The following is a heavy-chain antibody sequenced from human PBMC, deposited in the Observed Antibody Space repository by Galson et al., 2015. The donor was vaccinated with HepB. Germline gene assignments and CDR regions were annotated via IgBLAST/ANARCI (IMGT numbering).Heavy chain of an antibody. CDR3: AIPYASGWAAEYFQH. CDR1: GYTFNTHW. J-gene: IGHJ1*01. CDR2: IYPGDSDT. V-gene: IGHV5-51*01. Sequence: SGAEVKKPGESLKISCVGSGYTFNTHWIGWVRQMPGKGLEWMGIIYPGDSDTRYSPSFRGQVTISVDKSINTAYLQLTSLKASDTAMYYCAIPYASGWAAEYFQHWGQGTLVTVSS. D-gene: IGHD6-19*01.